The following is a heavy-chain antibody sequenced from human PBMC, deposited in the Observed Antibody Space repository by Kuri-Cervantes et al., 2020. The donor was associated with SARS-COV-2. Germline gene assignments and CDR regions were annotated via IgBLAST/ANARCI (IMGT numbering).Heavy chain of an antibody. V-gene: IGHV3-30*02. CDR3: AKDSLRRPFYYYYYYMDV. Sequence: GGSLRLSCAASGFTFSTYGMNWVRQSPGKGLEWVAFIRYDGSNKYYADSVKGRFTISRDNSKNTLYLQMNSLRAEDTAVYYCAKDSLRRPFYYYYYYMDVWGKGTTVTVSS. D-gene: IGHD4-17*01. CDR2: IRYDGSNK. J-gene: IGHJ6*03. CDR1: GFTFSTYG.